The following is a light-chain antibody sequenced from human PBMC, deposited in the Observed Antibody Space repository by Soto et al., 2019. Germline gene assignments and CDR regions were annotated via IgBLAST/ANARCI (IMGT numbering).Light chain of an antibody. CDR2: EVT. Sequence: QSALTQPASVSGSPGQSITISCTGTSSDVGAYNHVSWYQQHPGKAPKLMIYEVTNRPSGVSNRFSGSKSGNTASLTISGLQAEDEADYYCTSYTSRSTLVFGGGTKVTVL. J-gene: IGLJ3*02. CDR3: TSYTSRSTLV. CDR1: SSDVGAYNH. V-gene: IGLV2-14*01.